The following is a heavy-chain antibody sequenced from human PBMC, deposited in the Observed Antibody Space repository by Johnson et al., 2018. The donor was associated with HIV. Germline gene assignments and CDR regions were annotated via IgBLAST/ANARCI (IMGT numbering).Heavy chain of an antibody. V-gene: IGHV3-30-3*01. CDR1: GFTFSSYA. CDR2: ISYDGSNK. CDR3: ARDRIWGYAFDI. D-gene: IGHD3-16*01. Sequence: VQLVESGGGVVQPGRSLRLSCAASGFTFSSYAMHWVRQAPGKGLEWVAVISYDGSNKYYADSVKGRFTISRDNSKNALYLQMNSLRAEDTAVYYCARDRIWGYAFDIWGQGTMVTVSS. J-gene: IGHJ3*02.